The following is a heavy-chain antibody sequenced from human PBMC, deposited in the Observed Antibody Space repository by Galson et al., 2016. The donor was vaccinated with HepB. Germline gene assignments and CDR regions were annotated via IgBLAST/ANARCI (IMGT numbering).Heavy chain of an antibody. J-gene: IGHJ3*02. CDR1: GGSISPYF. D-gene: IGHD4-23*01. CDR2: IYFSGAT. V-gene: IGHV4-59*01. Sequence: SETLSLTCTVSGGSISPYFWSWIRQPPGKGLEWIAYIYFSGATNYNPSLKSRVTISLDTSKGQFSLKVTSLTAADSAVYYCTRSYGGYAFDIWGQGTMVTVSS. CDR3: TRSYGGYAFDI.